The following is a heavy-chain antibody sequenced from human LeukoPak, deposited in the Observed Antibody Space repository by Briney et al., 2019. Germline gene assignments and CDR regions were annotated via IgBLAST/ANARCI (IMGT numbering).Heavy chain of an antibody. V-gene: IGHV4-4*07. CDR1: GGSISSYY. CDR2: IYTSGST. D-gene: IGHD2-2*01. CDR3: ARENKGNIVRVPAAGGSRYYYYYMDV. J-gene: IGHJ6*03. Sequence: PSGTLSLTCTASGGSISSYYWSWIRQPAGKGLEWIGRIYTSGSTNYNPSPKSRVTMSVDTSKNHFSLQLSSVTAADTGVYYCARENKGNIVRVPAAGGSRYYYYYMDVWGKGTTVTVSS.